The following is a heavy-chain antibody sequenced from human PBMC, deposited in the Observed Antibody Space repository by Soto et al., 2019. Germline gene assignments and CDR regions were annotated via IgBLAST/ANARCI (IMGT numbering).Heavy chain of an antibody. J-gene: IGHJ5*02. Sequence: HPGGSLRLSCAASGFTFSSYAMSWVRQAPGKGLEWVSAISGSGGSTYYADSVKGRFTISRDNSKNTLYLQMNSLRAEDTAVYYCEKVRRSIAAPNPFDPWGQGTLVTVSS. CDR1: GFTFSSYA. CDR3: EKVRRSIAAPNPFDP. V-gene: IGHV3-23*01. CDR2: ISGSGGST. D-gene: IGHD6-13*01.